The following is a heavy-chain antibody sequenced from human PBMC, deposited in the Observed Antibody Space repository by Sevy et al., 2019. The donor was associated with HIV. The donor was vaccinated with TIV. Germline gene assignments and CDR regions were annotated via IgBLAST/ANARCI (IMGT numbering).Heavy chain of an antibody. CDR2: ISGSGGST. V-gene: IGHV3-23*01. CDR1: GFTFSSYA. D-gene: IGHD3-3*01. CDR3: AKVLLFLEWLSTRTDP. Sequence: GGSLRLSCAASGFTFSSYAMSWVRQAPGKGLEWVSAISGSGGSTYYADSVKGRFTISRDNSKNTRYLQMNSLRAEDTAVYYCAKVLLFLEWLSTRTDPWGQGTLVTVSS. J-gene: IGHJ5*02.